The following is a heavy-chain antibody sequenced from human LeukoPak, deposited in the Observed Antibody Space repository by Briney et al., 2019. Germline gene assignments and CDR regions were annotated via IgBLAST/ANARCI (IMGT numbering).Heavy chain of an antibody. J-gene: IGHJ4*02. CDR3: ARAHTGVTINYGGNSGENFDY. D-gene: IGHD4-23*01. CDR2: IYYSGST. CDR1: GGSISSGDYY. V-gene: IGHV4-30-4*01. Sequence: PSETLSLTCTVSGGSISSGDYYWSWIRQPPGKGLEWIGYIYYSGSTYYNPSLKSRVTISVDSSKNQFSLKLSSVTAADTAVYYCARAHTGVTINYGGNSGENFDYWGQGTLVTVSS.